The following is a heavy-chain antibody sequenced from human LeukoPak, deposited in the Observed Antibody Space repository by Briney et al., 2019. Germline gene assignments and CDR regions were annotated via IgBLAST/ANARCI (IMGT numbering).Heavy chain of an antibody. V-gene: IGHV1-69*01. CDR1: GGTFSSYA. Sequence: SVRVSCKASGGTFSSYAISWVRQAPGQGLEWMGGIIPIFGTANYAQKFQGRVTITADESTSTAYMELSSLRSEDTAVYYCAIYDYGDYVYGYFQHWGQGTLVTVSS. D-gene: IGHD4-17*01. CDR2: IIPIFGTA. J-gene: IGHJ1*01. CDR3: AIYDYGDYVYGYFQH.